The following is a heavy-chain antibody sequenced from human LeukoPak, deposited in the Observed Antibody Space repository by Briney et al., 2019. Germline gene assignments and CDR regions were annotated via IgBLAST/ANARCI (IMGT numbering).Heavy chain of an antibody. J-gene: IGHJ6*02. Sequence: PGGSLRLSCAASGFTFGSYSMNWVRQAPGKGLEWVSSISSSSSYIYYADSVKGRFTISRDNAKNLLYLQMNSLRAEDTAVYYCARDHEAGSGWFYYYYGMDVWGQGTTVTVSS. CDR1: GFTFGSYS. D-gene: IGHD6-19*01. CDR3: ARDHEAGSGWFYYYYGMDV. V-gene: IGHV3-21*01. CDR2: ISSSSSYI.